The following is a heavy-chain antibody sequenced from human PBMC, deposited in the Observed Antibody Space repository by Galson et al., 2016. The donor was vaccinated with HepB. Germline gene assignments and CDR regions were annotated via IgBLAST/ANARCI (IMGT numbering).Heavy chain of an antibody. Sequence: SLRLSCAASGFTFSTYAMHWVRQAPGKGLEWVAGISFDGSNKYYADSVKGRFTISRHNSKNTLYLQMNSLRPEDTAVYYCATGVGYCVSTNCYADYWGQGTLVTVSS. J-gene: IGHJ4*02. V-gene: IGHV3-30-3*01. CDR2: ISFDGSNK. CDR3: ATGVGYCVSTNCYADY. CDR1: GFTFSTYA. D-gene: IGHD2-2*01.